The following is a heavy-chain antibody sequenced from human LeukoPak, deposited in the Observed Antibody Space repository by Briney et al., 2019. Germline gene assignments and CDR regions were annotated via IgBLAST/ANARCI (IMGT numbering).Heavy chain of an antibody. CDR2: IYGNGST. D-gene: IGHD3-16*01. Sequence: PETLSLTCTVSGDPISDYCWTWIRQPAGKGLEWIGRIYGNGSTNYSPSLKSRVAMSIDTSKMQFSLKLRSVTAADTAVYYCARVGEWLFDIDVWGKGTTVIVSS. V-gene: IGHV4-4*07. CDR3: ARVGEWLFDIDV. J-gene: IGHJ6*03. CDR1: GDPISDYC.